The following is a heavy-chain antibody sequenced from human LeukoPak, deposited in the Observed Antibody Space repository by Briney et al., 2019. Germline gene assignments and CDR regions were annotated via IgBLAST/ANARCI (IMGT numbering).Heavy chain of an antibody. Sequence: GESLRLSCTAYGFTIINTWMSWVRQGPGKGLEWVGRIRGTKDGGTSDYAAPVKGRFTVSRDDSKDTVYLLMNSLKADDTAVYYCTTGSYYTTGAFDIWGQGTRVTVSS. CDR1: GFTIINTW. CDR3: TTGSYYTTGAFDI. CDR2: IRGTKDGGTS. V-gene: IGHV3-15*01. D-gene: IGHD1-26*01. J-gene: IGHJ3*02.